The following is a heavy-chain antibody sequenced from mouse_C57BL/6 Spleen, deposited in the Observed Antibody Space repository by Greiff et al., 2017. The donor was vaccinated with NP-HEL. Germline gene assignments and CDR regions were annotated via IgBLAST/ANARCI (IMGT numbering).Heavy chain of an antibody. J-gene: IGHJ3*01. Sequence: VQLQQPGAELVKPGASVKLSCKASGYTFTSYWMQWVKQRPGQGLEWIGEIDPSDSYTNYNQKFKGKATLTVDTSSSTAYMQLSSLTSEDSAVFYCESRQALEAYGGKGTWVTVSA. CDR3: ESRQALEAY. CDR1: GYTFTSYW. CDR2: IDPSDSYT. V-gene: IGHV1-50*01. D-gene: IGHD2-10*02.